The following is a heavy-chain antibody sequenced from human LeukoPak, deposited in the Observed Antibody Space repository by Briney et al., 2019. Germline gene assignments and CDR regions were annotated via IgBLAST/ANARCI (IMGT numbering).Heavy chain of an antibody. D-gene: IGHD1-26*01. CDR2: IKQDGSEK. Sequence: GGSLRLPCAASGFTFSSYWMSWVRQAPGKGLEWVANIKQDGSEKYYVDSVKGRFTISRDNAKNSLYLQMNSLRAEDTAVYYCARGGIGANDAFDIWGQGTMVTVSS. CDR3: ARGGIGANDAFDI. CDR1: GFTFSSYW. V-gene: IGHV3-7*01. J-gene: IGHJ3*02.